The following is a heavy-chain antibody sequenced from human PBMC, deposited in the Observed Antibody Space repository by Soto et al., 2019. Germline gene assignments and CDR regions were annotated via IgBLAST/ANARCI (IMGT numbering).Heavy chain of an antibody. V-gene: IGHV5-51*01. CDR3: ARHVGTGAAGTGWFDP. Sequence: PGESLKISCTGSGYNFNTYWIGWVRQMPGKGLEWMGIIYPGDFDTRYSQSFQGHLTMPVDKSINTAYLQWSSLKASDTAMYYCARHVGTGAAGTGWFDPWGQGTLVTVSS. J-gene: IGHJ5*02. CDR1: GYNFNTYW. D-gene: IGHD6-13*01. CDR2: IYPGDFDT.